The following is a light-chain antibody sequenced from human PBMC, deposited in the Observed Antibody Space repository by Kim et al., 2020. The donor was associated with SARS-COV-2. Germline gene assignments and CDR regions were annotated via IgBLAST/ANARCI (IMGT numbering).Light chain of an antibody. CDR1: TSNIGSNY. CDR3: ASWDDSLSGLWV. J-gene: IGLJ3*02. Sequence: QRVNLSCSGSTSNIGSNYVFWYQQFPGTAPKLLIYRNNQWPSGVPDRFSGFKSGTSASLAISGLRSEDEADYYCASWDDSLSGLWVFGGGTQLTVL. CDR2: RNN. V-gene: IGLV1-47*01.